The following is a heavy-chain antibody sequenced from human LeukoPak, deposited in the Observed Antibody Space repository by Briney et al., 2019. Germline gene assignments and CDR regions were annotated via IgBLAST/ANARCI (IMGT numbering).Heavy chain of an antibody. CDR2: IYNSGST. CDR1: GGSISSYY. CDR3: ARESGGPHSVFKI. J-gene: IGHJ3*02. Sequence: SETLSLTCTVSGGSISSYYWSWIRQPPGKGLEWIGYIYNSGSTNYNPSLKSRVTISVDTSKNQYSLKMSSVTAADTAVYYCARESGGPHSVFKIWGQGKMVT. V-gene: IGHV4-59*01. D-gene: IGHD5/OR15-5a*01.